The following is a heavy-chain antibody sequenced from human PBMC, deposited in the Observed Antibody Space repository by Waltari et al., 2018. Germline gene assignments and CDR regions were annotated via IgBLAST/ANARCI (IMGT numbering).Heavy chain of an antibody. D-gene: IGHD6-13*01. J-gene: IGHJ4*02. CDR1: GGSISNDLYY. V-gene: IGHV4-39*07. CDR2: IYHRGTT. CDR3: ARDRSWYEVFVY. Sequence: QLQLQESGPGLVKSSETLSLTCTVSGGSISNDLYYWGWIRQSLGRGLEWIGSIYHRGTTYYNPSLQSRVTISVDTSKNQFSLKLTSVTSADTAVYYCARDRSWYEVFVYWGQGTLVTVSS.